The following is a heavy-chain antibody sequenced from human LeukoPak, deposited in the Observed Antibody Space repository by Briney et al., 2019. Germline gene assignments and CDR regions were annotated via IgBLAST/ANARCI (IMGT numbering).Heavy chain of an antibody. CDR2: IYYSGST. CDR1: GGSISSYY. CDR3: ARVPLLKPHIAAAGTLGYYYYYGMDV. V-gene: IGHV4-59*01. Sequence: SETLSLTCTVSGGSISSYYWSWIRQPPGKGLEWIGYIYYSGSTNYNPSLKSRVTISVDTSKNQFSLKLSSVTAADTAVYYCARVPLLKPHIAAAGTLGYYYYYGMDVWGQGTTVTVS. J-gene: IGHJ6*02. D-gene: IGHD6-13*01.